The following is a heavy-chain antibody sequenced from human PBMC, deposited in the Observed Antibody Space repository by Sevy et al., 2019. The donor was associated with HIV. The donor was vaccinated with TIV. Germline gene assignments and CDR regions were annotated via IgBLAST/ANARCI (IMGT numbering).Heavy chain of an antibody. J-gene: IGHJ4*01. Sequence: GGSLRLSCTASGFTXGDYCMSWVRQAPGKGLEWVAFLKSDVYGGTVDHAASVRGRFVISRDDSKTIAYLQMNDLKTEDTGVYYCTRXKAAXSXXXXWGXXALVTVSS. V-gene: IGHV3-49*04. CDR2: LKSDVYGGTV. CDR1: GFTXGDYC. CDR3: TRXKAAXSXXXX. D-gene: IGHD6-13*01.